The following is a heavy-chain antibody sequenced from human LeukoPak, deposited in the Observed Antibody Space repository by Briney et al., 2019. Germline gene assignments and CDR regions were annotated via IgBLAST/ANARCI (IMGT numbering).Heavy chain of an antibody. CDR1: GYTFTSYG. J-gene: IGHJ4*02. CDR2: ISAYNGNT. Sequence: GGSVTDSRMASGYTFTSYGISWVRPAPGQGLEWMGWISAYNGNTNYAQKLQGRVTMTTDTSTSTAYMELRSLRSDDTAVYYCAREDGVDRGYSYGFYGYWGQGTLVTVSS. D-gene: IGHD5-18*01. CDR3: AREDGVDRGYSYGFYGY. V-gene: IGHV1-18*01.